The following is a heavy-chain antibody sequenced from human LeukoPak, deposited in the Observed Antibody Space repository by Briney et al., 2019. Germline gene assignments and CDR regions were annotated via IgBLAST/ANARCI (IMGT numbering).Heavy chain of an antibody. J-gene: IGHJ6*02. CDR3: AKDPGTTVTSYYYYYGMDV. V-gene: IGHV3-30*02. CDR1: GFTFSGYG. Sequence: GSLRLSCAASGFTFSGYGMHWVRQAPGKGLEWVAFIRYDGSNKYYADSVKGRFTISRDNSKNTLYLQMNSLRAEDTAVYYCAKDPGTTVTSYYYYYGMDVWGQGTTVTVSS. D-gene: IGHD4-17*01. CDR2: IRYDGSNK.